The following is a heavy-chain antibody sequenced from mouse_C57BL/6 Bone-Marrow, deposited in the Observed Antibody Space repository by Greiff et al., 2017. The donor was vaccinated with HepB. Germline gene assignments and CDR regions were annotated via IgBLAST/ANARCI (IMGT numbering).Heavy chain of an antibody. D-gene: IGHD1-1*01. V-gene: IGHV5-2*01. CDR2: INSDGGST. CDR1: EYEFPSHD. CDR3: ARRNSSPYWYFDV. Sequence: VQLQQSGGGLVQPGESLKLSCESNEYEFPSHDMSWVRKTPEKRLELVAAINSDGGSTYYPDTMERRFIISRDNTKKTLYLQMSSLRSEDTALYYCARRNSSPYWYFDVWGTGTTVTVSS. J-gene: IGHJ1*03.